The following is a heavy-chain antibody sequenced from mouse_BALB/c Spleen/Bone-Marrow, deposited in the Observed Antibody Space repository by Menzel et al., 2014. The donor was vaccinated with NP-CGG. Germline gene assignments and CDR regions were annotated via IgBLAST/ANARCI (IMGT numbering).Heavy chain of an antibody. V-gene: IGHV1-7*01. Sequence: VQLQQSGAELAKPGASVKMSCKASGYTFTNYWMYWVKQRPGQGLEWIGYINPSTGYTEYNQKFKDKATLTADKSSSTAYMQLSSLTSEDSAVYYCARSPYGHFDYWGQGTTLTVSS. CDR1: GYTFTNYW. D-gene: IGHD1-1*02. J-gene: IGHJ2*01. CDR3: ARSPYGHFDY. CDR2: INPSTGYT.